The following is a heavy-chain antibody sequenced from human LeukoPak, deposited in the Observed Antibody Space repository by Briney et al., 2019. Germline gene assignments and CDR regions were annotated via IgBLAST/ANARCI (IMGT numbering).Heavy chain of an antibody. J-gene: IGHJ3*02. Sequence: PGGSLRLSCAASGFTFSSYGMHWVRQAPGKGLEWVANIKQEGSEKYYVDSVKRRFTISTDNAKNSLYLQMNSLRAEDTAVYYCARDRSIGYYDSSGYYFNAFDIWGQGTMVTVSS. CDR3: ARDRSIGYYDSSGYYFNAFDI. V-gene: IGHV3-7*01. CDR1: GFTFSSYG. D-gene: IGHD3-22*01. CDR2: IKQEGSEK.